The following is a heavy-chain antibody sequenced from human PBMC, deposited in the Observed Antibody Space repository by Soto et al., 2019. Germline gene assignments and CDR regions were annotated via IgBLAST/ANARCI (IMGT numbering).Heavy chain of an antibody. CDR3: ASGGYYDSSGYYYRPFDY. V-gene: IGHV1-69*13. J-gene: IGHJ4*02. CDR2: IIPIFGTA. D-gene: IGHD3-22*01. Sequence: ASVKVSCKASGGTFSSYAISWVRQAPGQGLEWMGGIIPIFGTANYAQKFQGRVTITADESTSTAYMELSSLRSEDTAVYYCASGGYYDSSGYYYRPFDYWGQGTLVTVSS. CDR1: GGTFSSYA.